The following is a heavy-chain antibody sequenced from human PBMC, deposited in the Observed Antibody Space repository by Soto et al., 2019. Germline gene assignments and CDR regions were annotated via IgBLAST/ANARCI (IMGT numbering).Heavy chain of an antibody. J-gene: IGHJ3*02. CDR1: GYTFTGYY. CDR2: INPNSGGT. V-gene: IGHV1-2*04. CDR3: ARDRQRTGDDAFDI. D-gene: IGHD7-27*01. Sequence: ASVKVSCKASGYTFTGYYMHWVRQAPGQGLEWMGWINPNSGGTNYAQKFQGWVTMTRDTSISTAYMELSRLRSDDTAAYYCARDRQRTGDDAFDIWGQGTMVTVSS.